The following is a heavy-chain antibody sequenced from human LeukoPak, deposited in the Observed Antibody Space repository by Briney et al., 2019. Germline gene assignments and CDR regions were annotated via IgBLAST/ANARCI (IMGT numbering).Heavy chain of an antibody. Sequence: GGSLRLSCAASGLTFSNYYMSWVRQAPGKGLEWVSGISGSGDSTKYADSVKGRFTISRDNSKNTLYLQMNSLRPEDTAVYYCAKEKVAGFDYWGQGTLVTVSS. CDR1: GLTFSNYY. D-gene: IGHD6-19*01. CDR2: ISGSGDST. J-gene: IGHJ4*02. CDR3: AKEKVAGFDY. V-gene: IGHV3-23*01.